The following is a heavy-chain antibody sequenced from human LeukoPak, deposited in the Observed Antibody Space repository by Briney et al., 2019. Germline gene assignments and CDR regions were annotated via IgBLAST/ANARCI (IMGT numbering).Heavy chain of an antibody. CDR3: ARGYFYCSGGSCYPYYFDY. Sequence: GASVKVSRKASGGTFSSYAISWVRQAPGQGLEWMGGIIPIFGTANYAQKFQGRVTITADKTTSTAYMKLSSLRSEDTAVYYCARGYFYCSGGSCYPYYFDYWGQGTLVTVSS. J-gene: IGHJ4*02. CDR1: GGTFSSYA. D-gene: IGHD2-15*01. CDR2: IIPIFGTA. V-gene: IGHV1-69*06.